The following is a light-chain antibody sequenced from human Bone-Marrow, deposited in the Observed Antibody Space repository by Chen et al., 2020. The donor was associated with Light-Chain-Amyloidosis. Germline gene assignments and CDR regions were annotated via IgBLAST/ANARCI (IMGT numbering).Light chain of an antibody. V-gene: IGLV2-14*01. J-gene: IGLJ1*01. CDR3: SSYTITNTLV. CDR1: SSDVGGDNH. CDR2: EVT. Sequence: QSALTLPPSVSGSPGQSITISCTGTSSDVGGDNHVSWYQQHPDKAPKLMIYEVTNRPSWVPDRFSGSKSDNTASLTISGLQTEDEADYFCSSYTITNTLVFGSGTRVTVL.